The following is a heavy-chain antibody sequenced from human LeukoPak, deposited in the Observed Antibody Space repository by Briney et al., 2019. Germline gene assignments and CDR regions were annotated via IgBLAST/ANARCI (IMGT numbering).Heavy chain of an antibody. V-gene: IGHV3-23*01. D-gene: IGHD3-16*02. Sequence: GGSLGLSCVASGFTFSRYPMSWVRQAPGKGLEWVSAISGSGSSTYTHYADSAKGRFTISRDNFKNTLYLQMDSLRGEDTAVYYCAKRYIGNYYFDLWGQGTLVTVSS. CDR3: AKRYIGNYYFDL. CDR1: GFTFSRYP. CDR2: ISGSGSST. J-gene: IGHJ4*02.